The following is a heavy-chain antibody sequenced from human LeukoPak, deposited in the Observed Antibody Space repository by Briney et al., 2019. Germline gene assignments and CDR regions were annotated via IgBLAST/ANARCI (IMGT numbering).Heavy chain of an antibody. V-gene: IGHV3-74*03. CDR3: ARVKVGVWGVFDT. D-gene: IGHD1-26*01. CDR2: INSDGSTT. J-gene: IGHJ3*02. Sequence: GGSLRLSCAASGFTFTSYWMHWVRQAPGKGLVWLSRINSDGSTTTYADSVRGRFIISRDNAKNTLYLQMNSLGVEDTAVYYCARVKVGVWGVFDTWGQGTMVTVS. CDR1: GFTFTSYW.